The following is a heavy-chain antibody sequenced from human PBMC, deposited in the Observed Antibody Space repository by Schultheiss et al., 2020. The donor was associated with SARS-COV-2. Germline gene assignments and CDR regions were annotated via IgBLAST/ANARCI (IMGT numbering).Heavy chain of an antibody. CDR3: ARHTRDIAAAASFDY. Sequence: SETLSLTCAVSGGSISSSNWWSWVRQPPGKGLEWIGEIYHSGSTNYNPSLKSRVTISVDTSKNQFSLKLSSVTAADTAVYYCARHTRDIAAAASFDYWGQGTLVTVSS. J-gene: IGHJ4*02. CDR1: GGSISSSNW. V-gene: IGHV4-4*02. D-gene: IGHD6-13*01. CDR2: IYHSGST.